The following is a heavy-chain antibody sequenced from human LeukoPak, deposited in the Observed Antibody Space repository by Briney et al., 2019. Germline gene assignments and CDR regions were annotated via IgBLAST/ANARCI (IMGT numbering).Heavy chain of an antibody. J-gene: IGHJ4*02. V-gene: IGHV1-2*02. CDR2: INPNSGGT. CDR3: ARGHGYSSSWGDY. Sequence: SSVKVSCKASGYTFTGYYMHWVRQAPGQGREWMGWINPNSGGTNYAQKFQGRVTMTRDTSISTAYMELSRLRSDDTAVYYCARGHGYSSSWGDYWGQGTLVTVSS. D-gene: IGHD6-13*01. CDR1: GYTFTGYY.